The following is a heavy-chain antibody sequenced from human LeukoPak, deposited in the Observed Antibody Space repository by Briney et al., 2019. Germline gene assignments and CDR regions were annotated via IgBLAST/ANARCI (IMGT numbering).Heavy chain of an antibody. CDR3: VRAPITSPFYFDY. D-gene: IGHD2-2*01. CDR1: GFAFDEHG. J-gene: IGHJ4*02. Sequence: GGSLRLSCTASGFAFDEHGMSWVRQVPGKGLEWVSGINWSGGSTGYADPLRGRFTISRDNAKNSLYLQMDSLRAEDTALYYRVRAPITSPFYFDYWGQGTLVTVSS. V-gene: IGHV3-20*04. CDR2: INWSGGST.